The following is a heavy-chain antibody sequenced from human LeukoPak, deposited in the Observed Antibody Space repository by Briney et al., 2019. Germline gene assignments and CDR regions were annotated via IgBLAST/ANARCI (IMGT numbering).Heavy chain of an antibody. CDR1: RYSFTSYW. J-gene: IGHJ4*02. CDR2: IHPGDSDT. D-gene: IGHD2-21*01. Sequence: GESLKISCKGSRYSFTSYWIGWVRQMPGKGLEWMGIIHPGDSDTRYSPSFQGQVTISADKSISTAYLQWSSLKASDTAMYYCARRFDGLLSHDDYWGQGTLVTVSS. V-gene: IGHV5-51*01. CDR3: ARRFDGLLSHDDY.